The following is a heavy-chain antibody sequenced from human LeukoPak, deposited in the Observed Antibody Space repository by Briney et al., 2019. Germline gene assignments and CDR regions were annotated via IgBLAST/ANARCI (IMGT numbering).Heavy chain of an antibody. CDR3: ARDHHIMATLGLDY. CDR1: GFTFSSYW. Sequence: GGSLRLSCAASGFTFSSYWMSWVRQAPGKGLEWVANIKQDGSEKYYVDSVKGRFTISRDNAKNSLYLQMNSLRAEDTAVYYCARDHHIMATLGLDYWGQGTLVTVSS. J-gene: IGHJ4*02. CDR2: IKQDGSEK. D-gene: IGHD5-12*01. V-gene: IGHV3-7*05.